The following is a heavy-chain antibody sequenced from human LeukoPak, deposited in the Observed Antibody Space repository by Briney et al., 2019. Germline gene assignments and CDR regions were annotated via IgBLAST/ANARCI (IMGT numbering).Heavy chain of an antibody. CDR3: ARFAGYTSDWLDAFDI. CDR1: GYTFTAYY. J-gene: IGHJ3*02. D-gene: IGHD6-19*01. Sequence: ASVKVSCKASGYTFTAYYMHWVRQAPGQGLEWMGWINPNSGGTNRAQKFQGRVTMTRDTSISTAYMELTRLRSDDTAMYYCARFAGYTSDWLDAFDIWGQGIMVTVSS. V-gene: IGHV1-2*02. CDR2: INPNSGGT.